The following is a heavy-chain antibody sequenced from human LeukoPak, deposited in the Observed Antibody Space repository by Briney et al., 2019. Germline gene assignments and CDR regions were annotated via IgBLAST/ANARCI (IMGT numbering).Heavy chain of an antibody. CDR1: GFTFSSYS. V-gene: IGHV3-21*01. D-gene: IGHD3-10*01. J-gene: IGHJ4*02. CDR3: ARDGYYYDSGSYYREGYYSDY. Sequence: GGSLRLSCAASGFTFSSYSMNWVRQAPGKGLEWVSSISSSSSYIYYADSVKGRFTISRDNAKNSLYLQMNSLRAEDTAVYYCARDGYYYDSGSYYREGYYSDYWGQGTLVTVSS. CDR2: ISSSSSYI.